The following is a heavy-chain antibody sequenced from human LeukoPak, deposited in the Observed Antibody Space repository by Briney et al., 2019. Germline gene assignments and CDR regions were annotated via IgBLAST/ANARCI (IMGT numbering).Heavy chain of an antibody. Sequence: PSETLSLTCTVSGGPISSGDYSWSWIRQPPGKGLEWIGYIYYSGSTYYNPSLKSRVTISVDTSKNQFSLKLSSVTAADTAVYYCARGSVYYYDSSGFDYWGQGTLVTVSS. CDR1: GGPISSGDYS. J-gene: IGHJ4*02. CDR3: ARGSVYYYDSSGFDY. V-gene: IGHV4-30-4*01. D-gene: IGHD3-22*01. CDR2: IYYSGST.